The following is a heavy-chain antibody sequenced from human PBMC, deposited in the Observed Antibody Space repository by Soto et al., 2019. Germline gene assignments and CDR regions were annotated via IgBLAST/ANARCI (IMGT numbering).Heavy chain of an antibody. Sequence: QVQLVQSGAEVKEPGASVKVSCKTSGYTFSIYGVSWVRQAPGQGLEYMGWISGYNGNTNYAQKFEGRIAMTTDKSTSTAYMELKSLRSDDSAVYYCARDDFWSGLPSDYWGQGTLITVSP. CDR2: ISGYNGNT. CDR3: ARDDFWSGLPSDY. V-gene: IGHV1-18*01. D-gene: IGHD3-3*01. CDR1: GYTFSIYG. J-gene: IGHJ4*01.